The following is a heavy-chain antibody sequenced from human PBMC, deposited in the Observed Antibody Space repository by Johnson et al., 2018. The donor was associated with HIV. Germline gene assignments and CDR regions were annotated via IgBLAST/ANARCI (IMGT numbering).Heavy chain of an antibody. Sequence: QVQLVESGGGVVQPGRSLRLSCAASGFTFSSYAMHWVRQAPGKGLEWVAVISYDGGNKYYADSVKGRFTISRDNSKNTLYLQMNSLRAEDTAVYYCAREGFIPVLLRGGAFDIWGQGTMVTVSS. J-gene: IGHJ3*02. CDR1: GFTFSSYA. CDR3: AREGFIPVLLRGGAFDI. D-gene: IGHD3-10*01. CDR2: ISYDGGNK. V-gene: IGHV3-30-3*01.